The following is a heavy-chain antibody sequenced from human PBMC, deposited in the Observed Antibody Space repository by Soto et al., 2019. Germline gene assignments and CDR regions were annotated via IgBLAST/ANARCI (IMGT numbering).Heavy chain of an antibody. CDR3: ASTSIAARSAFDI. J-gene: IGHJ3*02. Sequence: EVQLVESGGGLVKPGGSLRLSCAASGFTFSSYSMNWVRQAPGKGLEWVSSISSSSSYIYYADSVKGRFTISRDNAKNSLYLQMNSLRAEDTAVYYCASTSIAARSAFDIWGQGTMVTVSS. CDR2: ISSSSSYI. CDR1: GFTFSSYS. V-gene: IGHV3-21*01. D-gene: IGHD6-6*01.